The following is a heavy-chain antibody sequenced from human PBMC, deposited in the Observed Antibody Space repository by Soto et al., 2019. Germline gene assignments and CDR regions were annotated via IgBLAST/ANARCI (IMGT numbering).Heavy chain of an antibody. CDR1: GASISSGDYY. CDR2: IDDSGST. J-gene: IGHJ4*02. D-gene: IGHD3-9*01. CDR3: ARMSHYFDMCGRKQVFDY. Sequence: LSLTCTVSGASISSGDYYWSWVRQPPGRGLEWIGNIDDSGSTYYNPSLKSRLTISVGTSKNDFSLRLNSVTAADTAIYFCARMSHYFDMCGRKQVFDYWRQGTLVTVSS. V-gene: IGHV4-30-4*01.